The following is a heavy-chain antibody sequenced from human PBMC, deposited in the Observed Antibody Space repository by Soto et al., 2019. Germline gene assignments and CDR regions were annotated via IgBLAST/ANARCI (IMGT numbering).Heavy chain of an antibody. CDR3: AKAHGGPSGYSSFDY. CDR1: GFPFSTSA. CDR2: ISGSGGST. V-gene: IGHV3-23*01. Sequence: VQLLESGGGLVQPGGSLRLSCAASGFPFSTSAMNWVRQAPGKGLEWVSAISGSGGSTYYADSVKGRFTISRDNSKNTLYLQMNSLRAEDTAVYYCAKAHGGPSGYSSFDYWGQGTLVTVSS. D-gene: IGHD3-3*01. J-gene: IGHJ4*02.